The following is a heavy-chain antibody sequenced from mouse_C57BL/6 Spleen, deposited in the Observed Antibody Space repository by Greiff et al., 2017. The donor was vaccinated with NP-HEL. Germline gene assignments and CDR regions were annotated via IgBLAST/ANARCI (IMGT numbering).Heavy chain of an antibody. D-gene: IGHD2-4*01. Sequence: VQLQQSGPELVKPGASVKISCKASGYTFTDYYMNWVKQSHGKSLEWIGDINPNNGGTSYNQKFKGKATLTVDKSSSTAYMELRSLTSEDSAVYYCARSGDYDRSYWGQGTTLTVSS. CDR2: INPNNGGT. V-gene: IGHV1-26*01. CDR1: GYTFTDYY. CDR3: ARSGDYDRSY. J-gene: IGHJ2*01.